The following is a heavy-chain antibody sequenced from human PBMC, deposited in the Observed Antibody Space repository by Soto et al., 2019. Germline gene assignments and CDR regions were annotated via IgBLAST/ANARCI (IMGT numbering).Heavy chain of an antibody. Sequence: GGSLRLSCAASGFTFSSYAMSWVRQAPGKGLEWVSAISGSGGSTYYADSEKGRFTISRDNSKNTLYLQMKSLRAEDTDVYYCAKDMVYSGIGVVEGKDAFDIWGQGTMVTVSS. J-gene: IGHJ3*02. CDR1: GFTFSSYA. D-gene: IGHD2-15*01. CDR3: AKDMVYSGIGVVEGKDAFDI. CDR2: ISGSGGST. V-gene: IGHV3-23*01.